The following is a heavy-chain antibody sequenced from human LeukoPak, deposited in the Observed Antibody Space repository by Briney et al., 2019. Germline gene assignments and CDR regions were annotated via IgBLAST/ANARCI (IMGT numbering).Heavy chain of an antibody. CDR1: GFTFSSYA. CDR2: ISYDGSNK. V-gene: IGHV3-30-3*01. J-gene: IGHJ4*02. Sequence: GGSLRLSCAASGFTFSSYAMHWVRQAPVEGLEWVAVISYDGSNKYYADSVKGRFTISRDNSKNTLYLQMNSLRAEDTAVYYCARAGSSGWYDYWGQGSLVTVSS. D-gene: IGHD6-19*01. CDR3: ARAGSSGWYDY.